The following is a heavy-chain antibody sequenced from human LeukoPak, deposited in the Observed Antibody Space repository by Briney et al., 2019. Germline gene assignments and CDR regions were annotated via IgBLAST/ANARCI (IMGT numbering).Heavy chain of an antibody. V-gene: IGHV3-9*01. J-gene: IGHJ4*02. Sequence: PGGSLRLSCAASGFTFDDYAMHWVRQAPGKGLEWVSGISWNSVGIGYADSVKGRFTISRDNAKNSLYLQMNSLRAEDTALYYCARSCRSGYYSGFDYWGWGTLVTVSS. CDR3: ARSCRSGYYSGFDY. D-gene: IGHD3-3*01. CDR2: ISWNSVGI. CDR1: GFTFDDYA.